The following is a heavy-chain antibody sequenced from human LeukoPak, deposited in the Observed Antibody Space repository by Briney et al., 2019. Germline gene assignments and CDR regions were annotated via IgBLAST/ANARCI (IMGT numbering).Heavy chain of an antibody. V-gene: IGHV4-34*01. CDR3: ARDYYDSEQTPQERDAFDI. J-gene: IGHJ3*02. D-gene: IGHD3-22*01. Sequence: SETLSLTCAVYGGSFSGYHWTWIRQSPGKGLEWIGDINPSGSTYYNPSLKSRVTMSVDTSKNQFSLKLSSVTAADTAVYYCARDYYDSEQTPQERDAFDIWGQGTMVTVSS. CDR2: INPSGST. CDR1: GGSFSGYH.